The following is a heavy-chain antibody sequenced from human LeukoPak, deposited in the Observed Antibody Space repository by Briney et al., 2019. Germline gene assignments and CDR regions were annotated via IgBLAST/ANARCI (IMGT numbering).Heavy chain of an antibody. V-gene: IGHV3-53*01. Sequence: PGGSLRLSCAASGFTVSSNYMSWVRQAPGKGLEWVSVIYSGGSTYYADSVKGRFTISRDNSKNTLYLQMNSLRAEDTAVYHCVYYYDGSGYYTDYWGQGTLVTVSS. CDR3: VYYYDGSGYYTDY. D-gene: IGHD3-22*01. CDR1: GFTVSSNY. J-gene: IGHJ4*02. CDR2: IYSGGST.